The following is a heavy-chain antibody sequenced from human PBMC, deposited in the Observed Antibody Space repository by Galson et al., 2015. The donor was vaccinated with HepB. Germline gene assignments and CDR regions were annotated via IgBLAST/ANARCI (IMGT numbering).Heavy chain of an antibody. CDR2: IRSKANSYAT. J-gene: IGHJ5*02. CDR1: GFTFSGSA. Sequence: SLRLSCAASGFTFSGSAMHWVRQASGKGLEWVGRIRSKANSYATAYAASVKGRFTISRDDSKNTAYLQMSSLKTEDTAVYYCTRLRIAAAGTWGQGTLVTVSS. V-gene: IGHV3-73*01. D-gene: IGHD6-13*01. CDR3: TRLRIAAAGT.